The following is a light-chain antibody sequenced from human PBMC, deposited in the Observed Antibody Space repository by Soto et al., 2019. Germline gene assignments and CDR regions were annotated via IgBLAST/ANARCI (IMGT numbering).Light chain of an antibody. CDR2: DVS. J-gene: IGLJ1*01. V-gene: IGLV2-14*01. CDR1: TSDIGSYNY. CDR3: SSYTSSSTYV. Sequence: QSALTQPASVSGSPGQSITITCTGSTSDIGSYNYVSWYLQDPGKAPKLIIYDVSYRPSGVSNRFFGSKSGNTASLTISALQAEDEADYYCSSYTSSSTYVFGPGTKVTVL.